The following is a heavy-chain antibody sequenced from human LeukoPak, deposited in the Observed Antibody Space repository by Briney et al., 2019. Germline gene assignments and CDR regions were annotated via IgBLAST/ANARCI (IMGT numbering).Heavy chain of an antibody. CDR3: AHTRLWTTRDFDF. V-gene: IGHV2-5*02. J-gene: IGHJ4*02. CDR2: IYWDDNK. Sequence: KSGPTLVNPTQTLTLTCSFSGFSLSSTGVGVGWIRQPPGKALEWLALIYWDDNKYYRPSLRSRLTITKDTSKTQVVLTMTDMDPMDTATYYCAHTRLWTTRDFDFWGQGTLVTVSS. CDR1: GFSLSSTGVG. D-gene: IGHD1-1*01.